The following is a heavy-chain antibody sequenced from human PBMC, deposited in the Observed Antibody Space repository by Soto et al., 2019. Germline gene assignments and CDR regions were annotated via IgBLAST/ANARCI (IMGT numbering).Heavy chain of an antibody. CDR1: GDYIESGGYT. D-gene: IGHD1-26*01. Sequence: PSETLSLTCTVSGDYIESGGYTWRWIRHPPWKGLQLIVSVYHNEATYYNPSLKSRVNTSVDTSKNHFSLNLSSMTAADTAIYYCDRVGREPGWALNYWGKGTLV. CDR3: DRVGREPGWALNY. CDR2: VYHNEAT. V-gene: IGHV4-30-2*05. J-gene: IGHJ4*02.